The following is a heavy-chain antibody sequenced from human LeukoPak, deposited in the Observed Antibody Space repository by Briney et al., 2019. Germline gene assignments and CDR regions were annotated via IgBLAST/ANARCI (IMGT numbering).Heavy chain of an antibody. Sequence: PGGSLRLSCAASGFTFSSYWMHWVRHAPGKGLVWVSRITSDGSSTSYADSVKGRFTISRDNAKNTLYLQMNSLRAEDTAVYYCARDMSTGVPAGIPDYWGQGTLVTVSS. CDR1: GFTFSSYW. CDR3: ARDMSTGVPAGIPDY. V-gene: IGHV3-74*01. J-gene: IGHJ4*02. D-gene: IGHD2-2*01. CDR2: ITSDGSST.